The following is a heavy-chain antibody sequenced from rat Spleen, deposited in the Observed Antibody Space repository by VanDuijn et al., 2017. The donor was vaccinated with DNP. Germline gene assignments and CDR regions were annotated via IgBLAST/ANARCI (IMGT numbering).Heavy chain of an antibody. CDR1: GFTFSNYW. J-gene: IGHJ4*01. CDR3: AKDLQWCAMNA. CDR2: ISPDGGST. Sequence: EVQLVESGGDLVQPGRSLELSCVASGFTFSNYWMFWIRQAPGKGLEWLASISPDGGSTVYRDSVKGRFTISRDNAEHTVYLQMNSLRSEDTATYYCAKDLQWCAMNAWGQGTSVSVSS. V-gene: IGHV5-58*01. D-gene: IGHD3-2*01.